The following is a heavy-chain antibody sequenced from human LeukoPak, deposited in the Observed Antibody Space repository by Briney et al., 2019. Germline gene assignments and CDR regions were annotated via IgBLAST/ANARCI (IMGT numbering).Heavy chain of an antibody. J-gene: IGHJ5*02. D-gene: IGHD6-19*01. CDR2: INHSGST. CDR3: ARVGGPWLVFNWFDP. Sequence: SETLSLTCAVYGGSFSGYYWSWIRQPPGKGLEWIGEINHSGSTNYNPSLKSRVTISVDTSKNQFSPKLSSVTAADTAVYYCARVGGPWLVFNWFDPWGQGTLVTVSS. CDR1: GGSFSGYY. V-gene: IGHV4-34*01.